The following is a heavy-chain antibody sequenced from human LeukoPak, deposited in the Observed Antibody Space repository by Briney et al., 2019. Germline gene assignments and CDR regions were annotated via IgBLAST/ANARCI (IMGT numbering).Heavy chain of an antibody. J-gene: IGHJ5*02. CDR2: IYPGDSDT. CDR3: ARRADSSRIDP. D-gene: IGHD3-22*01. V-gene: IGHV5-51*01. Sequence: GGSLQISFQGSGYRFTSYWIGWGRPMPGKGLEWMGIIYPGDSDTRYSPSFQGQVTISDDKSTSTAYLQWSSLKASDTAMYYCARRADSSRIDPWGQGTLVTVSS. CDR1: GYRFTSYW.